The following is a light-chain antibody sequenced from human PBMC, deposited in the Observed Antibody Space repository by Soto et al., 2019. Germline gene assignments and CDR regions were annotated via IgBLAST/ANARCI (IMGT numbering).Light chain of an antibody. Sequence: LTQPRSVSGSPGQSVTISCTGPSSDVGGYNYVSWYQQHPGKAPKLMIYDVSKRPSGVPDRFSGSKSGNTASLAISGLQAEDEADYYCCSYAGSYPSYVFGTGTKVTVL. V-gene: IGLV2-11*01. CDR1: SSDVGGYNY. CDR3: CSYAGSYPSYV. J-gene: IGLJ1*01. CDR2: DVS.